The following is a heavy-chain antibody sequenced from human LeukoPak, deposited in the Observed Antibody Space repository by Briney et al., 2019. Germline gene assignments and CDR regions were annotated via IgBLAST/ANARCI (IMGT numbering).Heavy chain of an antibody. CDR2: ISGNSDRT. V-gene: IGHV3-23*01. D-gene: IGHD1-26*01. CDR3: AKDRLGAILYFDY. CDR1: GFTFSGYG. J-gene: IGHJ4*02. Sequence: GGTLRLSCAASGFTFSGYGMSWVRQAPGKGLEWLSAISGNSDRTYYADSVRGRFTISRDNSKNTLYMQINTLRVEDTAVYYCAKDRLGAILYFDYWGQGTFLTVSS.